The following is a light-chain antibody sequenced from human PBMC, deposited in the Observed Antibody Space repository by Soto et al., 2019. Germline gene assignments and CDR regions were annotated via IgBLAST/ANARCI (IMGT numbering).Light chain of an antibody. CDR3: QQRSNWPPYT. Sequence: EIVLTQSPATLSLSPGERATLSCRASQSVSSYLAWYQQKPGQAPRLLIYDASNRATGIPARFSGSGSGTDFTLTISSLEHEDFVVYYCQQRSNWPPYTFGQGTKLEIK. V-gene: IGKV3-11*01. J-gene: IGKJ2*01. CDR1: QSVSSY. CDR2: DAS.